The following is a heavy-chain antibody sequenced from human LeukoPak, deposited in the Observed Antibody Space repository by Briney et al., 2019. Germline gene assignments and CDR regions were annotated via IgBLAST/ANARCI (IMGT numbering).Heavy chain of an antibody. D-gene: IGHD3-9*01. V-gene: IGHV3-21*01. CDR3: ARDATQYLRYGYFDY. CDR1: GFTFSDYP. J-gene: IGHJ4*02. Sequence: GGPLRLSCAASGFTFSDYPMNWVRQAPGKGLEWVSSINQISSHIYYAESVRGRFSISRDNAKNSVYLQMNSLRAEDTAIYYCARDATQYLRYGYFDYWGPGILVTVSS. CDR2: INQISSHI.